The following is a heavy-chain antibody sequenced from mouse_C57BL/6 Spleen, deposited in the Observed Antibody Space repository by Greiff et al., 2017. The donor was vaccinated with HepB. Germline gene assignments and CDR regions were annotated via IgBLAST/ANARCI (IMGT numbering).Heavy chain of an antibody. D-gene: IGHD4-1*01. CDR3: ARWEDYAMDY. CDR1: GYSITSGYY. Sequence: EVQRVESGPGLVKPSQSLSLTCSVTGYSITSGYYWNWIRQFPGNKLEWMGYISYDGSNNYNPSLKNRISITRDTSKNQFFLKLNSVTTEDTATYYCARWEDYAMDYWGQGTSVTVSS. J-gene: IGHJ4*01. V-gene: IGHV3-6*01. CDR2: ISYDGSN.